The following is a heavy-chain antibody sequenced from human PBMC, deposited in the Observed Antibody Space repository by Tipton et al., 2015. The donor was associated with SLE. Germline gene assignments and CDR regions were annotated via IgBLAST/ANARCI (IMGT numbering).Heavy chain of an antibody. Sequence: TLSLTCAVSDSSISSGYWWGWIRQPPGKGLEWIASIHHSGSTHDNPSLRSRLSISADTSKNQFSLKLSSVTAADTALYYCARHSDEGTGDHGFHIWGQGTMVTVSS. CDR1: DSSISSGYW. CDR3: ARHSDEGTGDHGFHI. V-gene: IGHV4-38-2*01. D-gene: IGHD1/OR15-1a*01. CDR2: IHHSGST. J-gene: IGHJ3*02.